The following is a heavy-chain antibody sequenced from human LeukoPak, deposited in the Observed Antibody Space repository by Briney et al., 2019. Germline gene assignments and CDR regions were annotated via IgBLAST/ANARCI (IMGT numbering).Heavy chain of an antibody. CDR3: ARDLYYYGSGIYYNRVEAFDI. Sequence: SETLSLTCTVSGGSISSCYWSWIRQPPGKGLEWIGYIYYSGSTNYNPSLKSRVTISVDTSKNQFSLKLSSVTAADTAVYYCARDLYYYGSGIYYNRVEAFDIWGQGTTVTVSS. J-gene: IGHJ3*02. CDR1: GGSISSCY. V-gene: IGHV4-59*01. D-gene: IGHD3-10*01. CDR2: IYYSGST.